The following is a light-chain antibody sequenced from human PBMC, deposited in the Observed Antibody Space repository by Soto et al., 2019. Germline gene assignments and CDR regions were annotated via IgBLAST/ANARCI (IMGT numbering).Light chain of an antibody. V-gene: IGLV2-14*01. CDR3: GSYTSRSTWV. J-gene: IGLJ3*02. CDR1: SSDIGGYNY. CDR2: EVS. Sequence: QSVLTQPASVSGSPGQSVTISCTGTSSDIGGYNYVSWYQQHPGKAPKLIIYEVSNRPSGVSNRFSGSKSGNTASLTISGLQAADETDYYCGSYTSRSTWVFGGGTKLTVL.